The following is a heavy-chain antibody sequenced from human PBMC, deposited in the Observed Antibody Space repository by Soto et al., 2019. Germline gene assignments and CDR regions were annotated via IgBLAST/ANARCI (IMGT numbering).Heavy chain of an antibody. Sequence: SETLSLTCAVYGGSFSGYYWSWIRQPPGKGLEWIGEINHSGSTNYNPSLKSRVTISVDTSKNQFSLKLSSVTAADTAVYYCARGQTNYYYYYMDVWGKGTTVTVSS. CDR1: GGSFSGYY. V-gene: IGHV4-34*01. CDR2: INHSGST. CDR3: ARGQTNYYYYYMDV. J-gene: IGHJ6*03.